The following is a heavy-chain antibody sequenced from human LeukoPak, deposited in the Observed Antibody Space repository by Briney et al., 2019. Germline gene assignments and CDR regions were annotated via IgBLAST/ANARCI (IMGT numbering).Heavy chain of an antibody. CDR3: AKCRFGELRLGAFDI. CDR2: ISWNSGSI. D-gene: IGHD3-10*01. CDR1: GFTFDDYA. Sequence: GGSLRLSCAASGFTFDDYAMHWVRQAPGKGLEWVSGISWNSGSIGYADSVKGRFTISRDNAKNSLYLQMNSLRAEDMALYYCAKCRFGELRLGAFDIWGQGTMVTVSS. V-gene: IGHV3-9*03. J-gene: IGHJ3*02.